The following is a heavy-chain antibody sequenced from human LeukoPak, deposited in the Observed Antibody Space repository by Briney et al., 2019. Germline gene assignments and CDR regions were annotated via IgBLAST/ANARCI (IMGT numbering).Heavy chain of an antibody. V-gene: IGHV4-39*01. CDR1: GGSISSSSYY. D-gene: IGHD3-22*01. J-gene: IGHJ5*02. CDR2: IYYSGST. CDR3: ARHVRGTMIVLPFDP. Sequence: PSETLSLTCTVSGGSISSSSYYWGWIRQPPGKGLEWIGSIYYSGSTYYNPSLKSRVTISVDTSKNQFSLKLSSVTAADTAVYYCARHVRGTMIVLPFDPWGQGTLVTVSS.